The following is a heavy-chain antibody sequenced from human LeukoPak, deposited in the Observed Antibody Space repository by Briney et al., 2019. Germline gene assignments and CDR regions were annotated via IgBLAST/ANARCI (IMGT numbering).Heavy chain of an antibody. D-gene: IGHD3-9*01. V-gene: IGHV1-18*01. J-gene: IGHJ3*02. CDR1: GYTFTSYG. Sequence: ASVKVSCKASGYTFTSYGLSWVRQAPGQGLEFMGWTSPYNGNAKYAQNFQGRVTMTTDTSTSTAYMELRSLRSDDTAVYYCARGGVDILTGGGYAFDIWGHGTMVTVSS. CDR2: TSPYNGNA. CDR3: ARGGVDILTGGGYAFDI.